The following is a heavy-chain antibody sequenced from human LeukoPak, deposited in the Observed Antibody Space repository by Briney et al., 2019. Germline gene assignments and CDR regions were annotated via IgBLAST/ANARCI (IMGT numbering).Heavy chain of an antibody. V-gene: IGHV4-59*01. CDR1: GGSISSYY. CDR3: ARDQFRSAAATYFPLYYYYGMDV. Sequence: PSETLSLTCTVSGGSISSYYWSWIRQPPGKGLEWIGYVYDSVSTNYNPSLKSRVTISVDTSKNQFSLNLRSVTAADTAVYYCARDQFRSAAATYFPLYYYYGMDVWGQGTTVTVSS. CDR2: VYDSVST. D-gene: IGHD2-15*01. J-gene: IGHJ6*02.